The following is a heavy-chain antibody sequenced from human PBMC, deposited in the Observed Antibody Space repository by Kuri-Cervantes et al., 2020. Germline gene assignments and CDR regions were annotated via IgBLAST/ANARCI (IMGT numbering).Heavy chain of an antibody. D-gene: IGHD5-12*01. Sequence: SVKVSCKASGGTFSSYAISWVRQAPGQGLEWMGGIIPIFGTASYAQKFQGRVTITADKSTSTAYMELSSLRSEDTAVYYCARGPAYSGYERVDFDYWGQGTLVTVSS. J-gene: IGHJ4*02. V-gene: IGHV1-69*06. CDR3: ARGPAYSGYERVDFDY. CDR2: IIPIFGTA. CDR1: GGTFSSYA.